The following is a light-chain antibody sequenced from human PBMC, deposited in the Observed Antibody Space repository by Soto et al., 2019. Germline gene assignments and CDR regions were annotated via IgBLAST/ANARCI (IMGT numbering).Light chain of an antibody. CDR1: QSISNW. CDR2: DAS. Sequence: DIQMTQSPSTLSASVGDRVTITCRASQSISNWLAWYQQKPGKAPKLLIYDASSLYSGVPSRFSGSGSGTDLTLTISTLKNEDFETYYCQQSYSTPTFGPGTKVDIK. V-gene: IGKV1-5*01. CDR3: QQSYSTPT. J-gene: IGKJ3*01.